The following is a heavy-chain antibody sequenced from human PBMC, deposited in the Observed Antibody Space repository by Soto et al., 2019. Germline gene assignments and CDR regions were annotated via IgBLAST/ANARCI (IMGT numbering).Heavy chain of an antibody. V-gene: IGHV4-59*12. Sequence: PSETLSLTCTVSGGSISSYYWSWIRQPPGKGLGWIGYIYYSGSTNYNPSLKIRVTISVDTSKNQFSLKLSSVTAADTAVYYFARSFGVAAADPFDYWGQGTLVTVSS. CDR3: ARSFGVAAADPFDY. CDR1: GGSISSYY. D-gene: IGHD6-13*01. CDR2: IYYSGST. J-gene: IGHJ4*02.